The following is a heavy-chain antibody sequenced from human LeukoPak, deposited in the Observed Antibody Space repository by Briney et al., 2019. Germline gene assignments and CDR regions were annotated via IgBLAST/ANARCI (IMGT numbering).Heavy chain of an antibody. CDR1: GFTFSSYG. CDR2: ISDSGGAT. Sequence: GGSLRLSCAASGFTFSSYGMSWVRQAPGRGLEWVSAISDSGGATYYADSVKGRFTISRDNSKNTLYLQVNSLRSDDTAVYYCAKVAVGWVAFEYWGQGTLVTVSS. CDR3: AKVAVGWVAFEY. D-gene: IGHD2-15*01. J-gene: IGHJ4*02. V-gene: IGHV3-23*01.